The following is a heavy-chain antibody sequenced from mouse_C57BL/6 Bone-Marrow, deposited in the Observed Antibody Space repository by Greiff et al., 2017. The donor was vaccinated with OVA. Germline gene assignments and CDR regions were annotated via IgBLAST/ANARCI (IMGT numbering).Heavy chain of an antibody. V-gene: IGHV3-1*01. CDR2: ISYSGST. Sequence: EVQLQQSGPGMVKPSQSLSLTCTVTGYSITSGYDWHWIRHFPGNKLEWMGYISYSGSTNYNPSLKSRISITHDTSKNHFFLTLNSVTTEDTATYYCASDYYGSSYRAWFAYWGQGTLVTVSA. J-gene: IGHJ3*01. CDR3: ASDYYGSSYRAWFAY. D-gene: IGHD1-1*01. CDR1: GYSITSGYD.